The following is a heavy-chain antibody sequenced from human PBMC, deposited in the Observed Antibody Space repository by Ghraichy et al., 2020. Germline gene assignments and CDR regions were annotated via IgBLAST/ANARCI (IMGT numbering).Heavy chain of an antibody. D-gene: IGHD3-22*01. CDR1: GYTFISYY. V-gene: IGHV1-46*01. CDR2: INPSGGST. Sequence: ASVKVSCKASGYTFISYYLHWVRQAPGQGLEWMGIINPSGGSTSYAQQFQGRVTMTRDTSTSTVYMELSSLRSEDTAVYYCARVNYDSSGYPQKHFDYWGQGTLVSVSS. J-gene: IGHJ4*02. CDR3: ARVNYDSSGYPQKHFDY.